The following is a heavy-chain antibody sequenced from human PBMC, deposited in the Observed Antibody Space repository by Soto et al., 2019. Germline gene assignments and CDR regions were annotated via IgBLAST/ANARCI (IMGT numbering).Heavy chain of an antibody. CDR1: GFSFSTYG. J-gene: IGHJ6*02. V-gene: IGHV3-33*01. Sequence: QVQLVESGGDVVRPGRSLRLACEASGFSFSTYGMHWVRQAPGKGLQWVAVIWYDGTNTYYADSVKGRFTISRDNSKDTLYLEMNNLRAEDTAVYYCARVEAPLIHSDHYYYGMDVWGQGTTVTVSS. CDR3: ARVEAPLIHSDHYYYGMDV. D-gene: IGHD5-18*01. CDR2: IWYDGTNT.